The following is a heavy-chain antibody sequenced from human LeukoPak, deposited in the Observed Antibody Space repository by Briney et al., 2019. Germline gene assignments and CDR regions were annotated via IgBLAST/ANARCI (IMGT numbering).Heavy chain of an antibody. D-gene: IGHD2-15*01. J-gene: IGHJ4*02. CDR1: GFTFSSYS. CDR2: ISSSSSYI. CDR3: ARGRRYCSGGSCKLREYYFDY. V-gene: IGHV3-21*01. Sequence: PGGSLRLSCAASGFTFSSYSMNWVRQAPGKGLEWVSSISSSSSYIYYADSVKGRFTISRDNAKNSLYLQMNSLRAEDTAVYYCARGRRYCSGGSCKLREYYFDYWGQGTLVTVSS.